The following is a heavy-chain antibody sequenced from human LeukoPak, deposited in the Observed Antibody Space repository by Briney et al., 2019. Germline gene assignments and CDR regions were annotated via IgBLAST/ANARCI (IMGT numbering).Heavy chain of an antibody. CDR3: ARSVVAARGDWFDP. V-gene: IGHV3-21*01. CDR1: GFTFSSYS. D-gene: IGHD2-15*01. CDR2: ISSSSSYI. Sequence: GGSLRLSCAASGFTFSSYSMNWVRQAPGKGLEWVSSISSSSSYIYYADSVKGRFTISRDNAKNSLYLQMNSLRAEDTAVYYCARSVVAARGDWFDPWGQGTLVTVSS. J-gene: IGHJ5*02.